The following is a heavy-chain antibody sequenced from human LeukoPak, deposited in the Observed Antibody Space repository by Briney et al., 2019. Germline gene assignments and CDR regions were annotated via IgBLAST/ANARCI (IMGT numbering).Heavy chain of an antibody. Sequence: GGSLRLSCAASGFTFDSYGMNWVRQAPGKGLEWISSISSSSTYIYYADSVKGRFTISRDNAKNSLYLQMNSLKTEDTAVYYCTTRPRYCSSTSCYTADYWGQGTLVTVSS. CDR2: ISSSSTYI. V-gene: IGHV3-21*03. CDR1: GFTFDSYG. J-gene: IGHJ4*02. CDR3: TTRPRYCSSTSCYTADY. D-gene: IGHD2-2*02.